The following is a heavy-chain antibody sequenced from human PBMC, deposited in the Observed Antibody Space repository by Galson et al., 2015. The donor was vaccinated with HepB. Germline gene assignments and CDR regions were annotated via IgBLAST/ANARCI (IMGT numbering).Heavy chain of an antibody. CDR3: ARLFGGYTMRGLFDY. D-gene: IGHD2-2*02. CDR2: ISSSSSTI. J-gene: IGHJ4*02. V-gene: IGHV3-48*02. CDR1: GFTFSSYS. Sequence: SLRLSCAASGFTFSSYSMNWVRQAPGKGLEWVSYISSSSSTIYYADSVKGRFTISRDNAKNSLYLQMNSLRDEDTAVYYCARLFGGYTMRGLFDYWGQGTLVTVSS.